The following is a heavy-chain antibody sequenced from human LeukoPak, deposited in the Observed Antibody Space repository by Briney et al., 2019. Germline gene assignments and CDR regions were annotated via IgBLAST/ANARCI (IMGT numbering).Heavy chain of an antibody. CDR2: INSDGTST. CDR3: GRDTGYSNYDY. D-gene: IGHD4-4*01. CDR1: GFTFSSYG. V-gene: IGHV3-74*01. Sequence: QAGGSLRLSCAASGFTFSSYGMHWVRQAPGKGLVWVSRINSDGTSTTYADSVKGRFTISRDNAKNTLYLQMNSLRADDTAMYYCGRDTGYSNYDYWGQGALVTVSS. J-gene: IGHJ4*02.